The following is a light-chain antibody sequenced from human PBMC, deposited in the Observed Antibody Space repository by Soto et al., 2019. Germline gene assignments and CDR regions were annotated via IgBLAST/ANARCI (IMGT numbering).Light chain of an antibody. CDR2: ETN. J-gene: IGLJ3*02. Sequence: QAVVTQEPSLTVSPGGTGTLTCAASTGTVTTGHYSCWYQQKPGQAPRTLIYETNKKHSWTPDRFSGSLLGDRAALTLSGAHPEDEADYYCLLSYSHGVVFGGGTKLTVL. CDR3: LLSYSHGVV. V-gene: IGLV7-46*01. CDR1: TGTVTTGHY.